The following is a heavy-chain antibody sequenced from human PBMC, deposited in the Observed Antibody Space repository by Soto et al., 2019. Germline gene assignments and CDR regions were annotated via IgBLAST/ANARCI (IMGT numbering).Heavy chain of an antibody. V-gene: IGHV3-48*03. J-gene: IGHJ4*02. D-gene: IGHD6-13*01. Sequence: HPGGSLRLSCAASGFTFSSYEMNWVRQAPGKGLEWVSYISSSGSTIYYADSVKGRFTISRDNAKNSLYLQMNSLRAEDTAVYYCAREPLVLIAALPRRSYYFDYWGQGTLVTVPQ. CDR3: AREPLVLIAALPRRSYYFDY. CDR2: ISSSGSTI. CDR1: GFTFSSYE.